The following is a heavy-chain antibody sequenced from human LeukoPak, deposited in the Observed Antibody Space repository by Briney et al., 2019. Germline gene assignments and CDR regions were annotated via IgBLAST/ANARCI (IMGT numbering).Heavy chain of an antibody. CDR1: GFTFSSYE. CDR3: ARHEKVAGGYFDY. D-gene: IGHD6-19*01. J-gene: IGHJ4*02. CDR2: ISSSGSTI. V-gene: IGHV3-48*03. Sequence: GGSLRLSCAASGFTFSSYEMNWVRQAPGKGLEWVSYISSSGSTIYYADSVKGRFTISRDNAKNSLYLQMNSLRAEDTAVYYCARHEKVAGGYFDYWGQGTLVTVSS.